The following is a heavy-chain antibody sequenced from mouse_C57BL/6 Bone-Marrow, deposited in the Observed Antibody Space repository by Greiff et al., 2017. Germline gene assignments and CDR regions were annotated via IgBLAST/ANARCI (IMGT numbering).Heavy chain of an antibody. CDR1: GYTFTSYW. CDR3: AREALFSWYFDV. Sequence: QVQLQQPGAELVRPGTSVKLSCKASGYTFTSYWMHWVKQRPGQGLEWIGVIDPSASYTNYNQKFKGKATLTADTSSSTAYMQLRSLTSEDSAVSYCAREALFSWYFDVWGTGTTVTVSS. V-gene: IGHV1-59*01. J-gene: IGHJ1*03. CDR2: IDPSASYT.